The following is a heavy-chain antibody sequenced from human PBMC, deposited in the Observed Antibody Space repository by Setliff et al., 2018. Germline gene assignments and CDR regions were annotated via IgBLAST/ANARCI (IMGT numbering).Heavy chain of an antibody. Sequence: GGSLRLSCAASGFTFSSYAMTWVRQAPGKGLEWVSGISGYGSRTYYADSVKGRSTISRDNSKNTLFLQMSSLRAEDTAVYYCARAADSYGPPRSYMDVWGKGTTVTVSS. D-gene: IGHD5-18*01. CDR2: ISGYGSRT. V-gene: IGHV3-23*01. J-gene: IGHJ6*03. CDR3: ARAADSYGPPRSYMDV. CDR1: GFTFSSYA.